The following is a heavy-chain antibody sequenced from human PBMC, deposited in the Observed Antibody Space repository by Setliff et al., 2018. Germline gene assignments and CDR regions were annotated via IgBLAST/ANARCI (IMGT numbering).Heavy chain of an antibody. D-gene: IGHD3-3*01. V-gene: IGHV4-39*07. CDR3: ARGRSNFWGYYFDY. Sequence: PSETLSLTCTVSGASISGSGYYWSWIRQPPGKGLEWIGEINHSGSTNYNPSLKSRVTISVDTSKNQFSLKLSSVTAADTAVYYCARGRSNFWGYYFDYWGQGTLVTVSS. CDR2: INHSGST. CDR1: GASISGSGYY. J-gene: IGHJ4*02.